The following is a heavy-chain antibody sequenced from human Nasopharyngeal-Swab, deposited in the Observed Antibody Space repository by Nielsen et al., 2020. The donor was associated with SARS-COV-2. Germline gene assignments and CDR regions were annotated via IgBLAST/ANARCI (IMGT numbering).Heavy chain of an antibody. CDR2: INSNSGDT. V-gene: IGHV1-2*06. CDR1: GCTFTGYY. Sequence: ASVKVSCKASGCTFTGYYMHWVRQAPGQGLEWMGRINSNSGDTKYAQKFQGRVTMTRDTSISTADMELSRLRSDDTAVYYCARGNSYGYDYWGQGILVTVSS. J-gene: IGHJ4*02. D-gene: IGHD5-18*01. CDR3: ARGNSYGYDY.